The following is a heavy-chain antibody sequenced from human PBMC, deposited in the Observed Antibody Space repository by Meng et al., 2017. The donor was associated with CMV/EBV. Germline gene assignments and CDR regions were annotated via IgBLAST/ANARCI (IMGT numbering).Heavy chain of an antibody. D-gene: IGHD2-2*02. J-gene: IGHJ6*02. V-gene: IGHV4-59*01. CDR1: GGSISSYY. CDR2: IYYSGST. CDR3: ARGADIVVVPAAIRSIGYYYGMDV. Sequence: GSLRLSCTVSGGSISSYYWSWIRQPPGKGLEWIGYIYYSGSTNYNPSLKSRVTISVDTSKNQFSLKLSSVTAADTAVYYCARGADIVVVPAAIRSIGYYYGMDVWGQGTTVTVSS.